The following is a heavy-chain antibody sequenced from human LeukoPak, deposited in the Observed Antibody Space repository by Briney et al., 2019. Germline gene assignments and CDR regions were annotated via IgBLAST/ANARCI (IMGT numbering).Heavy chain of an antibody. J-gene: IGHJ6*02. Sequence: SETLSLTCVVSGGSISSSDCYWAWIRQPPGQGLEWIGSIYYSGSTLYNSSLKSRVTISVDASTNQFSLKLNSVTAADTAVYYCARDSGRYLSLYYYYGMDVWGQGTTVTVSS. CDR2: IYYSGST. CDR1: GGSISSSDCY. CDR3: ARDSGRYLSLYYYYGMDV. V-gene: IGHV4-39*02. D-gene: IGHD1-26*01.